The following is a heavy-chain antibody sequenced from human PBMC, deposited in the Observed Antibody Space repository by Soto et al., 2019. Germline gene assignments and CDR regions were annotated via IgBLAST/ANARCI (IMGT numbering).Heavy chain of an antibody. CDR1: GYTFTGYY. Sequence: ASVKVSCKASGYTFTGYYMHWVRQAPGQGLEWMGWINPNSGGTNYAQKFQGWVTMTRDTSISTAYMELSRLRSDDTAVYYCARGHGMEGLLLYYFDYWGQGTLVTVSS. V-gene: IGHV1-2*04. CDR2: INPNSGGT. J-gene: IGHJ4*02. D-gene: IGHD2-15*01. CDR3: ARGHGMEGLLLYYFDY.